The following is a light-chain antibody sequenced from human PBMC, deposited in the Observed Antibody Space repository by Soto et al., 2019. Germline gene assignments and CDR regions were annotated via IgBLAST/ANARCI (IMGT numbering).Light chain of an antibody. CDR3: QQYGSSPWA. J-gene: IGKJ1*01. CDR1: ESVASSY. Sequence: EIVLTQSPGTLSLSPGERATLSCRASESVASSYLAWYQQKPGQAPRLLIYGASSRATGIPDRFSGRGSGTGFTLTISRLEPEDFAVYYCQQYGSSPWAFGPGTKVEIK. V-gene: IGKV3-20*01. CDR2: GAS.